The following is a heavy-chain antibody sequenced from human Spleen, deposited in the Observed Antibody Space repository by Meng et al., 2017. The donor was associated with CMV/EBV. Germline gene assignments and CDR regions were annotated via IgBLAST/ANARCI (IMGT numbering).Heavy chain of an antibody. D-gene: IGHD3-10*01. CDR2: ISAYNGNT. CDR1: GYNFTSYG. CDR3: ARVPITMVGWFDP. Sequence: CKASGYNFTSYGISWVRQAPGQGLEWMGWISAYNGNTNYAQKLQGRVTMTTDTSTSTAYMELRSLRSDDTAVYYCARVPITMVGWFDPWGQGTLVTVSS. J-gene: IGHJ5*02. V-gene: IGHV1-18*01.